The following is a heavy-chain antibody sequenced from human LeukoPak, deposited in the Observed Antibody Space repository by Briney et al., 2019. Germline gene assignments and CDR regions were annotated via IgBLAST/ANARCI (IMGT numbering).Heavy chain of an antibody. CDR3: AMGDDFSGDH. D-gene: IGHD3-16*01. V-gene: IGHV3-7*01. J-gene: IGHJ4*02. Sequence: PGGSLRLSCAVSGFTFSNFWMSWVRQAPGRGLEWVANIHPEGNEKYHVESVKGRFTISRDNAKNSLFLQMNGLRVEDTAVYYCAMGDDFSGDHWGQGTLVTVSS. CDR1: GFTFSNFW. CDR2: IHPEGNEK.